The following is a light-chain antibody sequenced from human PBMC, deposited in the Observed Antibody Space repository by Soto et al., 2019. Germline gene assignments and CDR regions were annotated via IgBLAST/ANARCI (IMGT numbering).Light chain of an antibody. V-gene: IGLV1-51*01. CDR1: SSNIGDNH. J-gene: IGLJ3*02. CDR3: GAWDSSLSAWL. CDR2: DND. Sequence: QSVLTQPPSVSAAPGQKVTISCSGSSSNIGDNHVSRYQQFPGTAPKLLIYDNDNRPSGIPDRVSASKSGTSASLAITGLQPGDEADYYCGAWDSSLSAWLFGGGTKLTVL.